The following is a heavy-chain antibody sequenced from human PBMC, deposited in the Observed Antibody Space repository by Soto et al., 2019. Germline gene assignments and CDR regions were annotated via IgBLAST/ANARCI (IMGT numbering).Heavy chain of an antibody. J-gene: IGHJ4*02. CDR3: AAFLLEVATLPS. CDR2: IYYTGIA. CDR1: GDSVTTGDYY. D-gene: IGHD5-12*01. V-gene: IGHV4-61*08. Sequence: PSETLSLTCSVSGDSVTTGDYYWTWIRQPPGKGLEWIGHIYYTGIAKYNPSLESRVIISQDTSKNQFSLRLTSVTTADTAVYFCAAFLLEVATLPSWGQGTLVTVSS.